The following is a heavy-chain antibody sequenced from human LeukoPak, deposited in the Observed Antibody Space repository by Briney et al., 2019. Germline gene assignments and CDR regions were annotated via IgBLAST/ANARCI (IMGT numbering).Heavy chain of an antibody. V-gene: IGHV4-39*01. J-gene: IGHJ6*03. CDR1: GGSISTSNYY. Sequence: SETLSLTCTVSGGSISTSNYYWSWIRQPPGKGLEWIGEINHSGSTNYNPSLKSRVTISVDTSKNQFSLKLSSVTAADTAVYYCARHGSDIVVVPATFYYYYMDVWGKGTTVTISS. CDR2: INHSGST. CDR3: ARHGSDIVVVPATFYYYYMDV. D-gene: IGHD2-2*01.